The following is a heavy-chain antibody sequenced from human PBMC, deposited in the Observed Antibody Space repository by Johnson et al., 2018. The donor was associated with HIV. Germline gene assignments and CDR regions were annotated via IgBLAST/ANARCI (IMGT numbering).Heavy chain of an antibody. J-gene: IGHJ3*02. D-gene: IGHD2-2*01. Sequence: DGSNKYYADSVKGRFTISRDNSKNTLYLQMNSLRAEDTAVYYCARPDRVNSIVVVPAGAFDIWGQGTMVTVSS. CDR2: DGSNK. V-gene: IGHV3-33*01. CDR3: ARPDRVNSIVVVPAGAFDI.